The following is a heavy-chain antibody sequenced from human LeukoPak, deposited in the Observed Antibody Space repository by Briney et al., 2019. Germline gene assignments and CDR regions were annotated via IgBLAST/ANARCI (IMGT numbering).Heavy chain of an antibody. D-gene: IGHD3-10*01. V-gene: IGHV3-30*18. Sequence: PGGSLRLSCAASGFTFSSFGMHWVRHAPGRGLEWVAVISYDGSNKYYADSVEGRFTISRDNSKKTLYLQMNSLRPEDTAVYYCAKDKTSMVRGVMLQWGQGTLVTVSS. J-gene: IGHJ4*02. CDR1: GFTFSSFG. CDR3: AKDKTSMVRGVMLQ. CDR2: ISYDGSNK.